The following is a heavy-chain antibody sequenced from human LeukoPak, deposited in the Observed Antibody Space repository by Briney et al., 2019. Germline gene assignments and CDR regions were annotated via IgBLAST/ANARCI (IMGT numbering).Heavy chain of an antibody. D-gene: IGHD2-21*02. CDR2: ISSSGSTI. V-gene: IGHV3-11*04. Sequence: GGSLRLSCAASGFTFSDYYMSWIRQAPGKGLEWVSYISSSGSTIYYTDSVKGRFTISRDNARNSLYLQMNSLRAEDTAVYYCARDKNLLAYCGGACYVDAFDIWGQGTMVTVSS. CDR1: GFTFSDYY. J-gene: IGHJ3*02. CDR3: ARDKNLLAYCGGACYVDAFDI.